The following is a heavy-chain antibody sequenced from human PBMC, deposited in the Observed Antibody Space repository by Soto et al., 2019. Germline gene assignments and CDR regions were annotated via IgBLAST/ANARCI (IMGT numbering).Heavy chain of an antibody. D-gene: IGHD2-2*01. CDR2: INAGNGNT. Sequence: QVQLVQSGAEVKKPGASVKVSCKASGYTFTSYAMHWVRQAPGQRLEWMGWINAGNGNTKYSQKFQGRVTITRDTSASTAYMELSSLRSEDTAVYYCARDAYCSSTSCVPHYFDYWGQGTLVTVSS. CDR1: GYTFTSYA. J-gene: IGHJ4*02. V-gene: IGHV1-3*01. CDR3: ARDAYCSSTSCVPHYFDY.